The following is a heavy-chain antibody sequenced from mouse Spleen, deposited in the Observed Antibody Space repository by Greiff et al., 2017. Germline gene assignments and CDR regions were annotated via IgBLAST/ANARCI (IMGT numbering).Heavy chain of an antibody. D-gene: IGHD2-1*01. CDR3: ARTPRDGNYAMDY. CDR2: ISYSGST. V-gene: IGHV3-8*02. J-gene: IGHJ4*01. Sequence: VQLQQSGPSLVKPSQTLSLTCSVTGDSITSGYWNWIRKFPGNKLEYMGYISYSGSTYYNPSLKSRISITRDTSKNQYYLQLNSVTTEDTATYYCARTPRDGNYAMDYWGQGTSVTVSS. CDR1: GDSITSGY.